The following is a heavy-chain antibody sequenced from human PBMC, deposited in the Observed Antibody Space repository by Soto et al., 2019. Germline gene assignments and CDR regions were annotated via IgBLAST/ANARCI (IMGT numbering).Heavy chain of an antibody. Sequence: QVQLVQSGAEVKKPGASVKVSCKASGYTFTSYGISCVRQAPGQGLEWMGWISAYNGNTNYAQKLQGRVTMTTDTPTSTAYMEPRSLRSDDTAVYYCARDKGDGSVSYYGYWGQGTLVTVSS. J-gene: IGHJ4*02. V-gene: IGHV1-18*01. CDR2: ISAYNGNT. CDR3: ARDKGDGSVSYYGY. D-gene: IGHD3-10*01. CDR1: GYTFTSYG.